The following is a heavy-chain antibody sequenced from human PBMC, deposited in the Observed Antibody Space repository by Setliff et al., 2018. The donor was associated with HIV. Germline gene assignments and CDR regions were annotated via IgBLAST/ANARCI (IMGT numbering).Heavy chain of an antibody. CDR2: ISYDGSNK. J-gene: IGHJ4*02. Sequence: GGSLRLSCAASGFTFSSYAMHWVRQAPGKGLEWVAVISYDGSNKYYADSVKGRFTISRDNSKNTLYLQMNSLRAEDTAVYYCARDGLADGLDYWGQGTLVTVSS. V-gene: IGHV3-30*04. CDR1: GFTFSSYA. CDR3: ARDGLADGLDY.